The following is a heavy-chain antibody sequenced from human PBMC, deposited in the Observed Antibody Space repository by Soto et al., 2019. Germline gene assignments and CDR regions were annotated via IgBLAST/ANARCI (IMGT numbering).Heavy chain of an antibody. D-gene: IGHD3-16*01. CDR1: GGTFNSDT. Sequence: QVQLVQSGAEVKEPGSSVKVSCKASGGTFNSDTINWVRQAPGQGLEWMGRINSILDISNYAQKFQGRIAITADKSTNSGYMELSSLRSEDTAVYYCARGPVRGMGGDSWGQGTLVTVSS. CDR3: ARGPVRGMGGDS. J-gene: IGHJ5*01. V-gene: IGHV1-69*02. CDR2: INSILDIS.